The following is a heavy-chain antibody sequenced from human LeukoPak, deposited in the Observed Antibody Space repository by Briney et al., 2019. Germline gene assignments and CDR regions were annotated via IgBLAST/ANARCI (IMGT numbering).Heavy chain of an antibody. J-gene: IGHJ4*02. CDR2: ISYDGSNK. V-gene: IGHV3-30*04. CDR3: ARGGIYGDYEEPLDY. Sequence: GGSPRLSCAASGFTFSSYAMHWVRQAPGKGLEWVAVISYDGSNKYYADSVKGRFTISRDNSKDTLYLQMNSLRAEDTAVYYCARGGIYGDYEEPLDYWGQGTLVTVSS. D-gene: IGHD4-17*01. CDR1: GFTFSSYA.